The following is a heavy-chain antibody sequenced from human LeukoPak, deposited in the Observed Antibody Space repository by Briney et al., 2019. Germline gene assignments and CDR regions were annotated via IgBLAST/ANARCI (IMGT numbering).Heavy chain of an antibody. CDR3: ARGGGLDV. Sequence: GSLRLSCAASGFTFSIYAMSWVRQAPGKGLEWVASINHNGNVNYYVDSVKGRFTISRDNAKNSLYLQMSNLRAEDTAVYFCARGGGLDVWGQGATVTVSS. J-gene: IGHJ6*02. D-gene: IGHD3-16*01. CDR2: INHNGNVN. V-gene: IGHV3-7*03. CDR1: GFTFSIYA.